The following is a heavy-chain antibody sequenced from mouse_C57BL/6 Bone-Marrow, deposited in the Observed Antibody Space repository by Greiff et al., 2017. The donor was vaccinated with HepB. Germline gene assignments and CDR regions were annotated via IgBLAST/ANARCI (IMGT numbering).Heavy chain of an antibody. CDR2: IYPGNSDT. D-gene: IGHD3-2*02. V-gene: IGHV1-5*01. CDR1: GYTFTSYW. CDR3: TRRSRQDSSGYWFAY. Sequence: EVKLQQSGTVLARPGASVKMSCKTSGYTFTSYWMHWVKQRPGQGLEWIGAIYPGNSDTSYNQKFKGKAKLTAVTSASTAYMELSSLTNEDSAVYYCTRRSRQDSSGYWFAYWGQGTLVTVSA. J-gene: IGHJ3*01.